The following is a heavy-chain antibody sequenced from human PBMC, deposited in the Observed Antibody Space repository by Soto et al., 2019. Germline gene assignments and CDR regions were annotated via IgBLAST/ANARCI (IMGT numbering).Heavy chain of an antibody. V-gene: IGHV3-7*01. J-gene: IGHJ4*02. Sequence: EVQLVGSGGGLVQPGGSLRISYAVSGFNVMSYWMSWVRQAPGKGLEWVASVKEDGSELYYLHSVRGRFSISRDSAGNALHLTMNYLSAEDTGVYFCARDIGFDYVNWGQGIPVTVSS. CDR1: GFNVMSYW. CDR3: ARDIGFDYVN. CDR2: VKEDGSEL. D-gene: IGHD3-16*01.